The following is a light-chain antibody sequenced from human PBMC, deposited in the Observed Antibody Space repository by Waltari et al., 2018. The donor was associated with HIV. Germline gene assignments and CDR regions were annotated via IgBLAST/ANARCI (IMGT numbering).Light chain of an antibody. Sequence: QSLLTQPPSVSAATGQKIIISCSGSTSNIGNNYVSCYQHLPGTAPNALIYDQSKRPSAIPDRVSGSKAGTSATLAITGLPTGDEADYYCATWDSSLSAVVFVGGTKVTVL. CDR2: DQS. J-gene: IGLJ2*01. CDR3: ATWDSSLSAVV. V-gene: IGLV1-51*01. CDR1: TSNIGNNY.